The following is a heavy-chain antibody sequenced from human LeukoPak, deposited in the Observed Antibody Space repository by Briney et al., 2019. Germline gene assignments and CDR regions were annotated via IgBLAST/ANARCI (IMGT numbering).Heavy chain of an antibody. Sequence: SGGSLRLSCAASGFSFSSYAMSWVRQVPGEGLEWVSAISGSGGTTYYADSVKGRFTISRDNSKNTLYLQMNSLRAEDTAEYYCAKDRGDSIFNPIDYWGQGTLVTVSS. CDR2: ISGSGGTT. V-gene: IGHV3-23*01. CDR3: AKDRGDSIFNPIDY. CDR1: GFSFSSYA. J-gene: IGHJ4*02. D-gene: IGHD2/OR15-2a*01.